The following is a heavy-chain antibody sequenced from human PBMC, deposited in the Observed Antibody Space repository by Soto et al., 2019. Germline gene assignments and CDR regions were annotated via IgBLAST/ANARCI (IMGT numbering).Heavy chain of an antibody. J-gene: IGHJ5*02. CDR2: INHSGST. V-gene: IGHV4-34*01. Sequence: SETLSLTCAVYGGSFSGYYWSWTRQPPGKGLEWIGEINHSGSTNYNPSLKSRVTISVDTSKNQFSLKLSSVTAADTAVYYCARGEDFDPWGQGTLVTVSS. CDR1: GGSFSGYY. D-gene: IGHD2-15*01. CDR3: ARGEDFDP.